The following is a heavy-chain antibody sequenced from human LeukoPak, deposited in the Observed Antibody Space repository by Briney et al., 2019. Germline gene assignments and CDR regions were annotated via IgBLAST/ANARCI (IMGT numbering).Heavy chain of an antibody. CDR3: AKEDADFDL. CDR2: ISYNGRNK. CDR1: GFTYINYA. Sequence: TGGSLRLSSAASGFTYINYAMHWVRQAPGKGLEWVAFISYNGRNKCYADSVKGRFTISRDNSKNTLYVQMNSLRAEDTALYYCAKEDADFDLWGRGTLVTVSS. V-gene: IGHV3-30*02. D-gene: IGHD2-8*01. J-gene: IGHJ2*01.